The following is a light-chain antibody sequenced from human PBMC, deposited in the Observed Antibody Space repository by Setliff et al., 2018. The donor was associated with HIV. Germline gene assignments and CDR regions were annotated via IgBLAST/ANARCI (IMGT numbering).Light chain of an antibody. CDR2: EVN. CDR1: SSDVGTYNL. J-gene: IGLJ2*01. Sequence: QSALTQPASVSGSPGQSITISCTGTSSDVGTYNLVSWYQHHPGKAPKLIIYEVNKRPSGISYRFSGSKSGNTASLTISGLQAEDEGDYYCCSVARSSRHVVLGGGTQRTVL. V-gene: IGLV2-23*02. CDR3: CSVARSSRHVV.